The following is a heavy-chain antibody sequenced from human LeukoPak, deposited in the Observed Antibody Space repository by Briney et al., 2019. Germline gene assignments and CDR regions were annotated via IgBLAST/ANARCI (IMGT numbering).Heavy chain of an antibody. V-gene: IGHV3-53*01. J-gene: IGHJ4*02. CDR1: GFTVTDNY. CDR3: ARTNPVYGDYDY. CDR2: IYPDGRT. Sequence: GGSLRLSCAVSGFTVTDNYMSWVRQAPGKGVQWVSVIYPDGRTYYADSVKGRFTISRDISRNTLLLQMNSLRPDDTAVHYCARTNPVYGDYDYWGKGTLVTVSS. D-gene: IGHD4-17*01.